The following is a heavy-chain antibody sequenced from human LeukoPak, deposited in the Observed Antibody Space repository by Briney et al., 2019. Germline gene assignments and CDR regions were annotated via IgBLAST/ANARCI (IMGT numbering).Heavy chain of an antibody. CDR3: ARQDGYSGYDGGFDS. J-gene: IGHJ4*02. D-gene: IGHD5-12*01. CDR1: GGSISGYY. V-gene: IGHV4-59*08. CDR2: IYYSGST. Sequence: SETLSLTCTVSGGSISGYYWGWIRQPPGKGLEWIRYIYYSGSTKYNPSLKSRVTISVDTSKNQFSLKLSSVTAADTAVYYCARQDGYSGYDGGFDSWGQGTLVTVSS.